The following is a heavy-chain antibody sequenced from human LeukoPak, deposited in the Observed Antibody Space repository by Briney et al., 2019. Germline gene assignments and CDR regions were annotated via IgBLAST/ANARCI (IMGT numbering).Heavy chain of an antibody. Sequence: PGGSLRLSCAASGFTFSSYGMHWVRQAPGKGLEWVAFIRYDGSNKYYADSVKGRFTISRDNSKNTLYLQMNSLRAEDTAVYYCAKDLGASIAARPDGFDYWGQGTLVTVSS. J-gene: IGHJ4*02. CDR3: AKDLGASIAARPDGFDY. CDR2: IRYDGSNK. V-gene: IGHV3-30*02. D-gene: IGHD6-6*01. CDR1: GFTFSSYG.